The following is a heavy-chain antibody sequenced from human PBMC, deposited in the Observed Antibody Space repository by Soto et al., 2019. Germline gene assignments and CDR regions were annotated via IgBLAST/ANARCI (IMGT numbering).Heavy chain of an antibody. CDR2: IGSGSP. CDR1: GFTFSGYA. Sequence: GGSLRLSCAASGFTFSGYAMSWVRQAPGKGLEWVSAIGSGSPFYADSVKGRFTISRDNANSMLYLQMNSLRSDDTAVYYCARDRRDQLLLNNWFDPWGQGTLVTVSS. CDR3: ARDRRDQLLLNNWFDP. D-gene: IGHD2-15*01. J-gene: IGHJ5*02. V-gene: IGHV3-23*01.